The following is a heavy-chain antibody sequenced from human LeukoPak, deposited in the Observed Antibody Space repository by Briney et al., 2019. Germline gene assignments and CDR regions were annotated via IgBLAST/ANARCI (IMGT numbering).Heavy chain of an antibody. CDR3: ATTVVPASLVYYYYYMDV. D-gene: IGHD2-2*01. CDR1: GGSISSGSYY. V-gene: IGHV4-61*02. Sequence: PSQTLSLTCTVSGGSISSGSYYWGWIRQPAGKGLEWIGRIYTSGSTNYNPSLKSRVTISVDTSKNQFSLKLSSVTAADTAVYYCATTVVPASLVYYYYYMDVWGKGTTVTISS. J-gene: IGHJ6*03. CDR2: IYTSGST.